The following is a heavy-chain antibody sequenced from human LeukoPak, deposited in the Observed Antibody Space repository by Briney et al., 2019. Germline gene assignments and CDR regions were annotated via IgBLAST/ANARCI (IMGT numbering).Heavy chain of an antibody. J-gene: IGHJ4*02. V-gene: IGHV3-21*04. CDR2: ISSGSSYI. CDR1: GFTFSSYS. CDR3: AKDMGGVAAANIDY. D-gene: IGHD6-13*01. Sequence: GGSLRLSCAASGFTFSSYSMNWVRQAPGKGLEWVSSISSGSSYIYYSDSVKGRFTISRDNAKNSLYLQMNSLRAEDTALYYCAKDMGGVAAANIDYWGQGTLVTVSS.